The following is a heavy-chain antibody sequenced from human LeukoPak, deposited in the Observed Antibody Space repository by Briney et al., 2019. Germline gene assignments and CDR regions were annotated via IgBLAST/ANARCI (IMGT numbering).Heavy chain of an antibody. CDR3: AKGLTRGYSYGYGIDY. J-gene: IGHJ4*02. V-gene: IGHV3-30*02. Sequence: PGGSLRLSCAASGFTFSSYGMHWVRQAPGKGLEWVAFIRYDGSNKYYAGSVKGRFTISRDNSKNTLYLQMNSLRAEDTAVYYCAKGLTRGYSYGYGIDYWGQGTLVTVSS. D-gene: IGHD5-18*01. CDR2: IRYDGSNK. CDR1: GFTFSSYG.